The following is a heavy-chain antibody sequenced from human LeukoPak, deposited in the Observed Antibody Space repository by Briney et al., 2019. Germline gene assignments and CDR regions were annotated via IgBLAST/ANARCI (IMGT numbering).Heavy chain of an antibody. CDR3: ASGSSSGYYYMDV. J-gene: IGHJ6*03. CDR1: GGSISSYY. CDR2: IYTSGST. D-gene: IGHD6-6*01. V-gene: IGHV4-4*09. Sequence: SETLSLTCTVSGGSISSYYWSWIRQPPGKGLEWIGYIYTSGSTNYNPSLKSRVTISVDTSKNQFSLKLSSVTAAGTAVYYCASGSSSGYYYMDVWGKGTTVTVSS.